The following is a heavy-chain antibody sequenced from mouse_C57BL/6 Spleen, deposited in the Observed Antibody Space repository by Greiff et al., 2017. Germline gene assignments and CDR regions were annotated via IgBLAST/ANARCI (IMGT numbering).Heavy chain of an antibody. J-gene: IGHJ4*01. CDR3: ARKDITDGYPYAIDY. V-gene: IGHV1-80*01. D-gene: IGHD2-3*01. CDR1: GYAFSSYW. Sequence: QVQLQQSGAELVKPGASVKISCKASGYAFSSYWMNWVKQRPGKGLEWIGQIYPGDGDTNYNGKFKGKATLTADKSSSTAYMQLSSLTSEDSAVYFCARKDITDGYPYAIDYWGQGTSVTVSS. CDR2: IYPGDGDT.